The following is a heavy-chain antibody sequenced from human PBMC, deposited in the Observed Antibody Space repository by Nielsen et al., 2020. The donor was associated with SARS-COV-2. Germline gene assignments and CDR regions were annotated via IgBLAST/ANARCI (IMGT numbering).Heavy chain of an antibody. CDR2: ISGSGGST. Sequence: WIRQPPGKGLEWVSAISGSGGSTYYADSVKGRFTISRDNSKNTLYLQMNSLKTEDTAVYYCTTDLGYSGYDYGYWGQGTLVTVSS. V-gene: IGHV3-23*01. CDR3: TTDLGYSGYDYGY. J-gene: IGHJ4*02. D-gene: IGHD5-12*01.